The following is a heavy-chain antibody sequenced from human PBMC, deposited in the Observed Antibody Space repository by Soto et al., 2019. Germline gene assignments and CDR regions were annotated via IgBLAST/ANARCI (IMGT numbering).Heavy chain of an antibody. Sequence: QVQLQESGPGLVKPSQTLSLTCTVSGGSISSGDNSGGWFRHPPGRGLGWIGYINYSGSTYYNPSLKSRVTISVDTSKNQFSLKLSSVTAADTAVYYCARHTFTGVEFDYWGQGTLVTVSS. D-gene: IGHD3-10*01. CDR1: GGSISSGDNS. V-gene: IGHV4-30-4*01. CDR3: ARHTFTGVEFDY. J-gene: IGHJ4*02. CDR2: INYSGST.